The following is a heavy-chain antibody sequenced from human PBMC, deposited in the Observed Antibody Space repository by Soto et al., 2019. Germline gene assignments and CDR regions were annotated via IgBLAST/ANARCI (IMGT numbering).Heavy chain of an antibody. CDR1: GFTFNSYS. Sequence: EVQLVESGGGLVQPGGSLRLSCAASGFTFNSYSMNWVRQAPGKGLEWVSYISSSSTTKYYTDSVKGRFTISRDNAKNSLYLQMNSLRDDDTAVYYCAIPSSGWENCFDPWGQGTLVTVSS. D-gene: IGHD6-19*01. CDR2: ISSSSTTK. CDR3: AIPSSGWENCFDP. V-gene: IGHV3-48*02. J-gene: IGHJ5*02.